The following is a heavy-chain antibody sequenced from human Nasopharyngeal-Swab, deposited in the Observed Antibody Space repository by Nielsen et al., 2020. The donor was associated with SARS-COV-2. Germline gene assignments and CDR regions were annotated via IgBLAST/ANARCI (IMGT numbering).Heavy chain of an antibody. V-gene: IGHV1-46*01. J-gene: IGHJ6*02. D-gene: IGHD2-15*01. Sequence: ASGKVSCKASGYTFTRQYIHWVRQAPGQGLEWMGIINPGGGSTRYAQNFQGRVTMTRDTSTSTVYMEVSSLRSEDTAVYYCARDDCITDSCSSGYYNYGMDVWGQGTTVTVSS. CDR2: INPGGGST. CDR1: GYTFTRQY. CDR3: ARDDCITDSCSSGYYNYGMDV.